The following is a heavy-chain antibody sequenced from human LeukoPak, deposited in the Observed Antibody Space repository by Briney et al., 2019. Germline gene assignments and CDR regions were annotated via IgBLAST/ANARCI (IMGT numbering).Heavy chain of an antibody. Sequence: PGGSLRLSCAASGFTFSSYGMHWVRQAPGKGLEWGEVIWYDGSNKYYADSVKGRFTISRDNSKNTLYLQMNSLRAEDTAVHYCARDGYSSSWYYFDYWGQGTLVTVSS. CDR3: ARDGYSSSWYYFDY. J-gene: IGHJ4*02. D-gene: IGHD6-13*01. CDR1: GFTFSSYG. V-gene: IGHV3-33*01. CDR2: IWYDGSNK.